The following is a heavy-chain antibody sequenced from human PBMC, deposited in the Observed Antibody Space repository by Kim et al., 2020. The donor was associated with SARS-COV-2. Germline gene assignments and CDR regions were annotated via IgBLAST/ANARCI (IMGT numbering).Heavy chain of an antibody. CDR2: IYHSGST. D-gene: IGHD3-10*01. Sequence: SETLSLTCTVSGYSISSGYYWGWIRQPPGKGLEWIGSIYHSGSTYYNPSLKSRVTISVDTSKNQFSLKLSSVTAADTAVYYCASEPRRSGSCWFDPWGQGTLVTVSS. CDR1: GYSISSGYY. J-gene: IGHJ5*02. CDR3: ASEPRRSGSCWFDP. V-gene: IGHV4-38-2*02.